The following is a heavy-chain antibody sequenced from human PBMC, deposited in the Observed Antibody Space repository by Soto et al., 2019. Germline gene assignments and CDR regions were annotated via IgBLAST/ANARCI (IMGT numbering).Heavy chain of an antibody. CDR3: ARDGLTTRLDP. Sequence: SETLSLTCAVYGGSFSGYYWSWIRQPPGKGLEWIGEINHSGSTNYNPSLKSRVTISVDTSKNQFSLKLSSVTAADTAVYYCARDGLTTRLDPWGQGTLVTVS. D-gene: IGHD4-4*01. CDR1: GGSFSGYY. V-gene: IGHV4-34*01. CDR2: INHSGST. J-gene: IGHJ5*02.